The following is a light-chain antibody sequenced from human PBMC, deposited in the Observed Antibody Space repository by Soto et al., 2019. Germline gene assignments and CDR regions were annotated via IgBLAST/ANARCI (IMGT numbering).Light chain of an antibody. J-gene: IGKJ4*01. CDR2: GAS. V-gene: IGKV3-15*01. Sequence: EIVMTQSPATLSVSPGERATLSCRASQSVSSNLDWYQQKPGQAPRLLIYGASTRATGIPVRFSGSGSGTEFTLTISSLQSEDFAVYYWQQYNNWPLTFGGGTKVEIK. CDR3: QQYNNWPLT. CDR1: QSVSSN.